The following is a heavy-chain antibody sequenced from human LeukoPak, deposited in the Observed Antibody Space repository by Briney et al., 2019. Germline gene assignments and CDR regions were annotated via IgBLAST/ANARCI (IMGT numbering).Heavy chain of an antibody. CDR2: IYAGGTT. J-gene: IGHJ4*02. D-gene: IGHD6-13*01. CDR3: ARGMPAGGTLRPLGY. Sequence: GGSLRLSCAASGFTVSSNYMSWVRQAPGKGLEWVSVIYAGGTTYYADSVKGRLTISRDNSKNTLYLQMNSLRAEDTAVYYCARGMPAGGTLRPLGYWGQGNLVTVSS. V-gene: IGHV3-53*01. CDR1: GFTVSSNY.